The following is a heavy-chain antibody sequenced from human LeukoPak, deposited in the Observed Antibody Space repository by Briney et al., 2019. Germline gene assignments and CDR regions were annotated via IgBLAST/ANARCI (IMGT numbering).Heavy chain of an antibody. CDR1: GGSISSSRYY. J-gene: IGHJ4*02. D-gene: IGHD2-21*02. Sequence: SETLSLTCAVSGGSISSSRYYWGWMRQPPGKGLEWIGSIYYSGSTYYNPSLKSRVTISVDTSKNQFSLKLSSVTAADTAVYSCASTLAYCGGDCYPYYWGQGTLVTVSS. CDR3: ASTLAYCGGDCYPYY. V-gene: IGHV4-39*01. CDR2: IYYSGST.